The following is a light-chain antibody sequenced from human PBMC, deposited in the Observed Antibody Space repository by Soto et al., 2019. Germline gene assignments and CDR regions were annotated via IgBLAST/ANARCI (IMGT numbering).Light chain of an antibody. J-gene: IGKJ4*01. CDR3: QQYYSTPFT. Sequence: DIVMTQSPESLAVSLGERATNNCKSSQSDLYSSNNKNYLAWYQQKPGQPPKLLIYWASTRESGVPDRFSGSGSGTDFTLTISSLQAEDVAVYYCQQYYSTPFTFGGGTKVEIK. V-gene: IGKV4-1*01. CDR1: QSDLYSSNNKNY. CDR2: WAS.